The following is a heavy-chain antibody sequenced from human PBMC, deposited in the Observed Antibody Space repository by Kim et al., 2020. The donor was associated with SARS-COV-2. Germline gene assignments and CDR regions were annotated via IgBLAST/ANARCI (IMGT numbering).Heavy chain of an antibody. CDR2: IDGKTGNP. J-gene: IGHJ5*01. CDR3: ARDTTWQYDS. V-gene: IGHV7-4-1*02. Sequence: ASVKVSCKASGYILSRYGMNWVRQAPGQGLEWMGWIDGKTGNPTYAQGFTGRLVVSLDTSVSTAYLQISSLKTDDTAIYYCARDTTWQYDSWGHGTLVTV. D-gene: IGHD1-26*01. CDR1: GYILSRYG.